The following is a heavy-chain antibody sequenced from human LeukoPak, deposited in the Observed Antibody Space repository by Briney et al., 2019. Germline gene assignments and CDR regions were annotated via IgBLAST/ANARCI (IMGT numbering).Heavy chain of an antibody. J-gene: IGHJ4*02. CDR2: INPNSGGT. Sequence: RASVKVSCKASGYTFTGYYMHWVRQAPGQGLEWMAWINPNSGGTNYAQKFQGRVTMTRDTSISTAYMELSRLRSDDTAVYYCARGGGSSSWPTDYWGQGTLVTVSS. V-gene: IGHV1-2*02. D-gene: IGHD6-13*01. CDR3: ARGGGSSSWPTDY. CDR1: GYTFTGYY.